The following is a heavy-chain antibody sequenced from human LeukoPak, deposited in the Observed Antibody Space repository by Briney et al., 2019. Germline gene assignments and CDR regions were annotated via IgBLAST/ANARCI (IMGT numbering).Heavy chain of an antibody. CDR2: VHYSGTA. J-gene: IGHJ4*02. CDR1: GGSIIGSRDH. D-gene: IGHD2-21*02. CDR3: ARRLHYYDY. Sequence: SETLSLTCSVSGGSIIGSRDHWDWIRQPPGKGLEWIASVHYSGTAYYNPSLRSRVTISVDTSKNQFSLKLTTVTAADTAAYYCARRLHYYDYWGQGTLVSVSS. V-gene: IGHV4-39*01.